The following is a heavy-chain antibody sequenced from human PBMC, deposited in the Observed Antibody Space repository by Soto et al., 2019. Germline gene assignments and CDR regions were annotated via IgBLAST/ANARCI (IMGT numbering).Heavy chain of an antibody. CDR1: AFTFGSYA. J-gene: IGHJ4*02. CDR2: ISASGGNT. Sequence: HPGGSLRLSCAASAFTFGSYAMSWVRQAPGKGLEWVSSISASGGNTYYADSVKGRFTISRGNSKNTLYLQMNSLRAEDTAVYYCAKSGNHSYFDYWGQGTLVTVSS. V-gene: IGHV3-23*01. CDR3: AKSGNHSYFDY.